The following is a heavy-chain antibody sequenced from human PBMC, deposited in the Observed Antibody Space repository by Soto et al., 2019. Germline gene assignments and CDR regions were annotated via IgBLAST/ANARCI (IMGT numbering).Heavy chain of an antibody. Sequence: QVQLVESGGGLVKPGGSLRLSCAASGFTFSDYYMSWIRQAPGKGLEWVSYISSSSSYTNYADSVKGRFTISRDNAKNSLYLQMNSLTAEDTAVYYCARGVDTAMGLFDYWGQGTLVTVSS. J-gene: IGHJ4*02. CDR2: ISSSSSYT. D-gene: IGHD5-18*01. CDR3: ARGVDTAMGLFDY. V-gene: IGHV3-11*06. CDR1: GFTFSDYY.